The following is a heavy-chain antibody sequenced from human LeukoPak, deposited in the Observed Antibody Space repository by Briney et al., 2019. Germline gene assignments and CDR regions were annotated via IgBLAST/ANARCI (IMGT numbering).Heavy chain of an antibody. Sequence: GGSLRLSCAASGFTFSNAWMSWVRQAPGKGLEWVGRIKSKTDGGTTDYAAPVKGRFTISRDDSKNTLYLQMNSLKTEDTAVYYCTREFYYDSSPFDYWGQGTLVTVSS. V-gene: IGHV3-15*01. CDR2: IKSKTDGGTT. D-gene: IGHD3-22*01. CDR1: GFTFSNAW. J-gene: IGHJ4*02. CDR3: TREFYYDSSPFDY.